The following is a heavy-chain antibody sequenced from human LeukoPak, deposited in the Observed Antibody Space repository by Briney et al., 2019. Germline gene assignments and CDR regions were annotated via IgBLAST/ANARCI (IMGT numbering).Heavy chain of an antibody. CDR2: MNPNSGNT. J-gene: IGHJ3*02. V-gene: IGHV1-8*01. D-gene: IGHD2-8*01. Sequence: ASVKVSCKASGYTFTSYDINWVRQATGQGLEWMGWMNPNSGNTGYAQKFQGRVTMTRNTSISTAYMELSSLRSEDTAVYYCARDLYRDTVLMGSPVFDIWGQGTMVTVSS. CDR3: ARDLYRDTVLMGSPVFDI. CDR1: GYTFTSYD.